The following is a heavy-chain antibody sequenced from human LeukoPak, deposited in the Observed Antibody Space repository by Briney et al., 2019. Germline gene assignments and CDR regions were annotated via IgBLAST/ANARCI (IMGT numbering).Heavy chain of an antibody. CDR3: AKVWPRAPGAYFDY. CDR1: GFTFSSYW. D-gene: IGHD3-10*01. V-gene: IGHV3-30*02. Sequence: GGSLRLSCAASGFTFSSYWMHWVRQAPGKGLEWVAFIRYDGSNKYYADSVKGRFTISRDNSKNTLYLQMNSLRAEDTAVYYCAKVWPRAPGAYFDYWGQGTLVTVSS. CDR2: IRYDGSNK. J-gene: IGHJ4*02.